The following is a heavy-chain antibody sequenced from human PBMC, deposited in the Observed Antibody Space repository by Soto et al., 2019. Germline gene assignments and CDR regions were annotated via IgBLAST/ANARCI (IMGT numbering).Heavy chain of an antibody. CDR2: IKSKIDGGTT. CDR1: GFTFSNAW. Sequence: PGGSLRLSCAASGFTFSNAWMNWVRQAPGKGLEWVGRIKSKIDGGTTDYAAPVKGRFTISRDDSKNTLYLQMNSLKTEDTAVYYCTTVRWLPNGNDYWGQEPWSPSPQ. J-gene: IGHJ4*01. V-gene: IGHV3-15*07. D-gene: IGHD5-12*01. CDR3: TTVRWLPNGNDY.